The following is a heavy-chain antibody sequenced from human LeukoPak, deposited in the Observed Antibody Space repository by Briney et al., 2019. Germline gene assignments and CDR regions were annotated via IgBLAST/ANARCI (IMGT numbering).Heavy chain of an antibody. Sequence: PGGSLRLSCAASGFTLTGNAMSWVRQAPGRGLEWVSAISGSGGSTYYADSVKGRFTISRDNSKNTLYLQMNSLRAEDTAVYYCATTTTVGFGELWAYYYGMDVWGQGTTVTVSS. CDR2: ISGSGGST. D-gene: IGHD3-10*01. CDR1: GFTLTGNA. CDR3: ATTTTVGFGELWAYYYGMDV. J-gene: IGHJ6*02. V-gene: IGHV3-23*01.